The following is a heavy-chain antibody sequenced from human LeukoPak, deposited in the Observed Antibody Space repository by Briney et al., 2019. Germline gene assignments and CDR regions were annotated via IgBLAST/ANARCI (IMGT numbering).Heavy chain of an antibody. CDR3: ARGGSYGFDY. CDR2: IYTSGST. Sequence: SETLSLTCTVSGGSISNYYWSWIRQPAGKGLEWIGRIYTSGSTNYNPSLKSRVTMSVDTSKNQFPLKLSSVTAADTAVYCCARGGSYGFDYWGQGTLVTVSS. J-gene: IGHJ4*02. CDR1: GGSISNYY. D-gene: IGHD5-18*01. V-gene: IGHV4-4*07.